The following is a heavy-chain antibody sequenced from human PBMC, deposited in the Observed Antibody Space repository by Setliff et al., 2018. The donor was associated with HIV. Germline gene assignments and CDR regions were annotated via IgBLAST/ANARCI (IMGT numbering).Heavy chain of an antibody. CDR3: ARCPPLVVVPAPLLPFDY. J-gene: IGHJ4*02. CDR2: ISAYNGNT. V-gene: IGHV1-18*01. Sequence: ASVKVSCKASGYTFTSYGISWVRQAPGQGLEWRGWISAYNGNTNYAQKLQGRVTTTTDTSTSTAYMELRSLRSDDTAVYYCARCPPLVVVPAPLLPFDYWGQGTLVTVSS. D-gene: IGHD2-2*01. CDR1: GYTFTSYG.